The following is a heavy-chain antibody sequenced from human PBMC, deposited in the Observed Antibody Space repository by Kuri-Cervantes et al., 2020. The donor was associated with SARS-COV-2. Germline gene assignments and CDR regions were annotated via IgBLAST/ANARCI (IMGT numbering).Heavy chain of an antibody. J-gene: IGHJ1*01. D-gene: IGHD6-13*01. CDR3: ARVPEGGYSFQH. V-gene: IGHV4-34*01. CDR2: INHSGST. CDR1: GFTVSSNY. Sequence: ESLKVSCAASGFTVSSNYMSWVRQPPGKGLEWIGEINHSGSTNYSPSLKSRVTISVDTSKNQFSLKLSSVTAADTAVYYCARVPEGGYSFQHWGQGTLVTVSS.